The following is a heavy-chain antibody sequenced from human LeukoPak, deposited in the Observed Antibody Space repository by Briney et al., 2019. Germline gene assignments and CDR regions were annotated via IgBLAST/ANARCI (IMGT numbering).Heavy chain of an antibody. CDR2: MNPNSGNT. CDR1: GYTFTSYD. V-gene: IGHV1-8*02. J-gene: IGHJ4*02. D-gene: IGHD6-13*01. CDR3: ARGLAAAGTEFDY. Sequence: VASVKVSCKASGYTFTSYDINWVRQATGQGLEWMGWMNPNSGNTGYAQKFQGRVTMTRNTSISTAYMELSSLRSEDTAVYYCARGLAAAGTEFDYWGQGTLVTVSS.